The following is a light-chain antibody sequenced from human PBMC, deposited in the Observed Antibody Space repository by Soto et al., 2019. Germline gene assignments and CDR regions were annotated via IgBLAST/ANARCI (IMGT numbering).Light chain of an antibody. CDR1: SSDVGSYNL. CDR3: CSYAGSRTFVV. J-gene: IGLJ2*01. Sequence: QSVLTQPASVSGSPGQSFTISCTGTSSDVGSYNLVSWYQQHPGKAPKLMIYEGSKRPSGVSNRFSGSKSGNTASLTLSGLQAEDEADYYCCSYAGSRTFVVFGGGTKLTVL. V-gene: IGLV2-23*03. CDR2: EGS.